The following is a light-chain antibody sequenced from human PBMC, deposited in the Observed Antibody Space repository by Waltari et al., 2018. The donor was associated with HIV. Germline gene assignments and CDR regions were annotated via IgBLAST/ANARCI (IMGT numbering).Light chain of an antibody. J-gene: IGLJ3*02. Sequence: QSALTQPASVSGSPGQSITISCTGTSSDVGGYNYVSWYQQHPGKVPKLMISEVSNRPPGVSYRFSGSKSGNTASLTISGLHVDDEDDYYCSSYVNTATLVFGGGTKVTVL. V-gene: IGLV2-14*01. CDR1: SSDVGGYNY. CDR2: EVS. CDR3: SSYVNTATLV.